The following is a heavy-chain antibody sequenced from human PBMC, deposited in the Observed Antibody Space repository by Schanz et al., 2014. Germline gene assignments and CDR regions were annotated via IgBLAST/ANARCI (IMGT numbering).Heavy chain of an antibody. D-gene: IGHD1-1*01. J-gene: IGHJ5*02. CDR3: ARGRVLES. CDR2: IKKDGSEK. CDR1: GFTFSDYY. Sequence: EVQLVESGGGLVQPGGSLRLSCAASGFTFSDYYINWIRQAPGKGLEWVANIKKDGSEKYYVDSVKGRFTISRDNAKNSLFLQMNSLRPEDTAVYYCARGRVLESWGQGTLVTVSS. V-gene: IGHV3-7*01.